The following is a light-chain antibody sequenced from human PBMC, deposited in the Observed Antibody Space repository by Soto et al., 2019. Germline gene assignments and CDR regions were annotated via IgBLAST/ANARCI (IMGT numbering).Light chain of an antibody. J-gene: IGKJ4*01. CDR2: DAS. V-gene: IGKV1-13*02. CDR3: QQFNSYPLT. CDR1: QGISSG. Sequence: AIQLTQSPSSLSASVGDRVTITCRASQGISSGLAWYQQKPGKAPNLLIYDASSLESGVPSRFSGSGSGTDFTLTISSLQPEDFATYYCQQFNSYPLTFCGGTKVEIK.